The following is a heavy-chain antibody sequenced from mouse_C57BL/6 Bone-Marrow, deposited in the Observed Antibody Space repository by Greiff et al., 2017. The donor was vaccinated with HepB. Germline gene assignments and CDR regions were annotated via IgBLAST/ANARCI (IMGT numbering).Heavy chain of an antibody. CDR3: AGRDYKFDY. J-gene: IGHJ2*01. V-gene: IGHV1-81*01. CDR2: IYPRSGDT. CDR1: GYTFTSYG. Sequence: QVQLQQSGAELVRPGASVKLSCTASGYTFTSYGIRWVKQSTGQGLEWIGEIYPRSGDTYYNEKFKGKATLTADKSSSTAYMELRSLTSEDSAVYYCAGRDYKFDYWGQGTTVTVSS. D-gene: IGHD2-12*01.